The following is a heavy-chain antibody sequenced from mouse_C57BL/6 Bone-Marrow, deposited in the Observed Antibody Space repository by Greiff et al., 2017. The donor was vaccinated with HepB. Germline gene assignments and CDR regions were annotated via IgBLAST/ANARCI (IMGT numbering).Heavy chain of an antibody. D-gene: IGHD3-2*02. V-gene: IGHV5-9-1*02. CDR3: TRVQLRPSWFAY. CDR2: ISSGGDYI. CDR1: GFTFSSYA. Sequence: EVHLVESGEGLVKPGGSLKLSCAASGFTFSSYAMSWVRQTPEKRLEWVAYISSGGDYIYYADTVKGRFTISRDNSRNTLYLQMSSLKSEDTAMYYCTRVQLRPSWFAYWGQGTLVTVSA. J-gene: IGHJ3*01.